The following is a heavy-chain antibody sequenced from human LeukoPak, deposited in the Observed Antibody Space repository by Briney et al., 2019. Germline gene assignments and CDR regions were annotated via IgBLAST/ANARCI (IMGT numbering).Heavy chain of an antibody. J-gene: IGHJ4*02. CDR1: GFSFTNYA. Sequence: GGSLRLSCAASGFSFTNYAMSWVRQAPARGPEWLSSMKGGGETFYADSVKGRFTISRDNSKNTLYLQMNSLRAEDTAVYYCARDSGSGSYLSYWGQGTLVTVSS. V-gene: IGHV3-23*01. CDR3: ARDSGSGSYLSY. D-gene: IGHD3-10*01. CDR2: MKGGGET.